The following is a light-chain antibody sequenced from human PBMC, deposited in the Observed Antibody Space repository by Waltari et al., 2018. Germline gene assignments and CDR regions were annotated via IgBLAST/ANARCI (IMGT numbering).Light chain of an antibody. J-gene: IGKJ1*01. Sequence: EIVMTQSPATLSVSPGERATLSCRASQSVSSNLAWYQQKPGQAPRLLIYGASTRATGITARFSGSGSGTEVTLTISSLQSEDLAVYYCQQYNNWARTFGQGTKVEIK. CDR2: GAS. CDR1: QSVSSN. CDR3: QQYNNWART. V-gene: IGKV3-15*01.